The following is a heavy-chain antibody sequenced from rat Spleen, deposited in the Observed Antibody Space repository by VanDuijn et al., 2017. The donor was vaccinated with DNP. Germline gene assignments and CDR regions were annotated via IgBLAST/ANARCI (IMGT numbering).Heavy chain of an antibody. CDR2: IIYDGSRT. V-gene: IGHV5-7*01. CDR3: TRINYGGYYYVMDA. CDR1: GFTFSDYN. Sequence: EVQLVESGGGPVQPGRSLKLSCVASGFTFSDYNMAWVRQAPKKGLEWVANIIYDGSRTHYRDSVKGRFTISRDNAKSTLYLQMNSLRSEDTATYYCTRINYGGYYYVMDAWGQGASVTVSS. D-gene: IGHD1-11*01. J-gene: IGHJ4*01.